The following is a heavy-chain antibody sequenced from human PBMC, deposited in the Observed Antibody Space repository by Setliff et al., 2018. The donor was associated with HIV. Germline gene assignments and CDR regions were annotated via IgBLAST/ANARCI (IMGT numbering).Heavy chain of an antibody. CDR2: ISSHNGHT. Sequence: ASVKVSCKASGYSFTSYVFTWVRQAPGQGLEWMGWISSHNGHTDYAQKFQDRVTMSTDTSTTTAFMELRSLISDDTAVYYSARGVPADAYAFDIWGQGTLVTVSS. J-gene: IGHJ3*02. CDR1: GYSFTSYV. D-gene: IGHD2-2*01. CDR3: ARGVPADAYAFDI. V-gene: IGHV1-18*01.